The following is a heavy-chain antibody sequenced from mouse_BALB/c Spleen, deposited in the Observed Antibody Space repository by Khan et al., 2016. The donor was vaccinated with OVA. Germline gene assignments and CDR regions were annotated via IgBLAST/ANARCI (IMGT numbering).Heavy chain of an antibody. V-gene: IGHV9-2-1*01. J-gene: IGHJ2*01. CDR1: GYTFTDYS. CDR2: INTETGEP. CDR3: ARDRYDYFDY. D-gene: IGHD2-14*01. Sequence: QVQLVQSGPELKKPGETVKISCKASGYTFTDYSMHWVKQAPGKGLKWMGWINTETGEPTYADDFKGRFAFSLETSASTAYLQINNLKNEDTATYFCARDRYDYFDYWGQGTTLTVSS.